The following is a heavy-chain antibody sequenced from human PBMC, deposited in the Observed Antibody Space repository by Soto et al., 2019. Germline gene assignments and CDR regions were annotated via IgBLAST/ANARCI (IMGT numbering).Heavy chain of an antibody. CDR3: AIGRVGATLGYYDYGMDV. CDR2: ISAYNGNT. Sequence: QVQLVQSGAEVKKPGASVQVSCKASGYTFTSYGISWVRQAPGQGLEWMGWISAYNGNTNYAQKLQGRVTMTTDTSTSTAYMELRSLRSADTAVYYCAIGRVGATLGYYDYGMDVWGQGTTVTVSS. V-gene: IGHV1-18*01. D-gene: IGHD1-26*01. CDR1: GYTFTSYG. J-gene: IGHJ6*02.